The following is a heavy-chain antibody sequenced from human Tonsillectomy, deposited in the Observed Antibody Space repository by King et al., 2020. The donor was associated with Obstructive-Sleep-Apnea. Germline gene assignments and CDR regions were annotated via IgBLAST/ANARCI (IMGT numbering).Heavy chain of an antibody. CDR2: INPSGGIT. V-gene: IGHV1-46*03. Sequence: QLVQSGAEVKKPGASVKVSCKAAGYTFTSYYMHWVRQSPGQVLEWRGIINPSGGITIYAQKFQGRVTMTRDTSTSTVYMALSSLRSEDTAVYYCARSTAMVTERLFDYWGQGTLVTVSS. J-gene: IGHJ4*02. CDR1: GYTFTSYY. CDR3: ARSTAMVTERLFDY. D-gene: IGHD5-18*01.